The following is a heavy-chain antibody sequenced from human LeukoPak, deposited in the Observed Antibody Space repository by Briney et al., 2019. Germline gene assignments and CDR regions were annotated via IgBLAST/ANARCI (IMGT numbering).Heavy chain of an antibody. D-gene: IGHD3-22*01. CDR1: GFTFSSYA. J-gene: IGHJ4*02. Sequence: PRRSLRLSCAASGFTFSSYAMHWVRQAPGKGLEWVAVISYDGSNKYYADSVKGRFTISRDNSKNTLYLQMNSLRAEDTAVYYCARDTTQYYYDSSGYSSYFDYWGQGTLVTVSS. CDR3: ARDTTQYYYDSSGYSSYFDY. CDR2: ISYDGSNK. V-gene: IGHV3-30-3*01.